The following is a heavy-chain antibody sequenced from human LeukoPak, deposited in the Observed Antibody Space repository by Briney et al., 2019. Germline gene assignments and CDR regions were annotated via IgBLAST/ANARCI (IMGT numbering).Heavy chain of an antibody. CDR2: IYYSGST. Sequence: SETLSLTCTVSGGSISSYYWSWIRQPPGKGLKWIGYIYYSGSTNYNPSLKSRVTISVDTSKNQFSLKLSSVTAADTAVYYCARYYYGSGSYSPFDYWGQGTLVTVSS. D-gene: IGHD3-10*01. CDR1: GGSISSYY. J-gene: IGHJ4*02. V-gene: IGHV4-59*01. CDR3: ARYYYGSGSYSPFDY.